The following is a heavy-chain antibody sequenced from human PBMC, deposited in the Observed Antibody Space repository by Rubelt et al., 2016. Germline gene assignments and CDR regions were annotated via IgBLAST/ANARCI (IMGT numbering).Heavy chain of an antibody. V-gene: IGHV1-3*01. Sequence: QVQLVQSGAEVKKPGASVKVSCKASGYTFTSYAMHWVRQAPGQRLEWVGWINAGNGNTKYSQKFQGRVTITREPSASTAYMELSSLRSEGTAVYYCARGDIVVVVAASNPLDYWGQGTLVTVSS. D-gene: IGHD2-15*01. J-gene: IGHJ4*02. CDR3: ARGDIVVVVAASNPLDY. CDR1: GYTFTSYA. CDR2: INAGNGNT.